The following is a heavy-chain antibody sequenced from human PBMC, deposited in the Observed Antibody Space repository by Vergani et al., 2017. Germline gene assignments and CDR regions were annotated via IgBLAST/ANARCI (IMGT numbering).Heavy chain of an antibody. CDR2: IRSDESRR. D-gene: IGHD2-15*01. V-gene: IGHV3-30*02. J-gene: IGHJ4*02. Sequence: QVQLVESGGGVVQPWGSLRLSCAASGFTFNSYGMHWVRQAPGKGLEWVASIRSDESRRYYGDSMEGPFTISRDNSKNTLYLQMKSLRPEDTAVYYCAKEWGGYCSGGTCYPEYWGQGTLVIVSS. CDR3: AKEWGGYCSGGTCYPEY. CDR1: GFTFNSYG.